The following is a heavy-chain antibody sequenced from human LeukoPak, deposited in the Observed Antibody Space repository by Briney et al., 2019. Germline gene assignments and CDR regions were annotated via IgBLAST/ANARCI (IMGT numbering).Heavy chain of an antibody. V-gene: IGHV1-69*05. Sequence: ASVTVSCEASGGTFSSYAISWVRQAPGQGLEWMGGIIPIFGTANYAQKFQGRVTITTDESTSTAYWELSSLRSEDTGVYYCARGGYNSSGYYFYFDYGGQGTLDSVSS. D-gene: IGHD3-22*01. CDR2: IIPIFGTA. J-gene: IGHJ4*02. CDR3: ARGGYNSSGYYFYFDY. CDR1: GGTFSSYA.